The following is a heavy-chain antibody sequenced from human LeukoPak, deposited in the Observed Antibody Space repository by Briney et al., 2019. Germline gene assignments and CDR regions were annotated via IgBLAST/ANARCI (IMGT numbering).Heavy chain of an antibody. CDR3: ARMVGYCSSTSCFAFDI. J-gene: IGHJ3*02. D-gene: IGHD2-2*01. Sequence: SETLSLTCTVSGGSISSSSYYWGWIRQPPGKGLEWIGSIYYSGSTYYNPSLKSRVTISVDTSKNQFSLKLSSVTAADTAVYYCARMVGYCSSTSCFAFDIWGQGTMVTVSS. CDR1: GGSISSSSYY. V-gene: IGHV4-39*01. CDR2: IYYSGST.